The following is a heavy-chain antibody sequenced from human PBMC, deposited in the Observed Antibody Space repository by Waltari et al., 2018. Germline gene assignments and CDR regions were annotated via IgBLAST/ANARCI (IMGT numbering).Heavy chain of an antibody. J-gene: IGHJ3*02. CDR2: IYYSGST. V-gene: IGHV4-39*01. CDR1: GGSISSSSYY. Sequence: QLQLQESGPGLVKPSETLSLTCTVSGGSISSSSYYWGWIRQPPGKGLEWIGSIYYSGSTYYNPSLKSRVTISVDTSKNQFSLKLSSVTAADTAVYYCARRDMGLYLGAFDIWGQGTMVTVSS. D-gene: IGHD2-8*01. CDR3: ARRDMGLYLGAFDI.